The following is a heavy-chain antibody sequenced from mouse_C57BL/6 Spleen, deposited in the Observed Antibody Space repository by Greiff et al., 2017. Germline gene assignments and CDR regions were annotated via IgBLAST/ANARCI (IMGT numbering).Heavy chain of an antibody. CDR2: IDPEDGDT. D-gene: IGHD1-1*02. Sequence: EVQLQQSGAELVKPGASVKLSCTASGFNITDYYMHWVKQRTEQGLEWIGRIDPEDGDTKYAPKFQGKDTITADTSSNTAYLQLSSLTSEDTAVXYSAREEGSLDYWGQGTTLTVSS. CDR3: AREEGSLDY. V-gene: IGHV14-2*01. J-gene: IGHJ2*01. CDR1: GFNITDYY.